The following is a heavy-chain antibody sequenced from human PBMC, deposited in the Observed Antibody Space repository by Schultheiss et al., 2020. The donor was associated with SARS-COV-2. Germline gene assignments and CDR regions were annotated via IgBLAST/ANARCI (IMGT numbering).Heavy chain of an antibody. CDR1: GFTFSSYG. J-gene: IGHJ6*02. Sequence: GGSLRLSCAASGFTFSSYGMHWVRQAPGKGLEWVAVISYDGSNKYYADSVKGRFTISRDNAKNSLYLQMNSLRAEDTAVYYCARVPLYCSSTSCYTNHNYGLDVWGQGTTVTVSS. CDR3: ARVPLYCSSTSCYTNHNYGLDV. CDR2: ISYDGSNK. V-gene: IGHV3-30*03. D-gene: IGHD2-2*02.